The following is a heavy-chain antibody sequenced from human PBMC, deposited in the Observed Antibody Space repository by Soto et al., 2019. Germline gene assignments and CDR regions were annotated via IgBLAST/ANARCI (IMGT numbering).Heavy chain of an antibody. J-gene: IGHJ4*02. Sequence: ASVKVSCKTSGFPFISYGFTWVRQAPGQGLEWMGWISAYNGDTNYAQSLQGRVTMTTDSSTTTVYMELRSLRSDDTAVYYCARIGCYHLLYYFDYWGQGTVVTASS. CDR3: ARIGCYHLLYYFDY. V-gene: IGHV1-18*01. CDR2: ISAYNGDT. D-gene: IGHD3-10*01. CDR1: GFPFISYG.